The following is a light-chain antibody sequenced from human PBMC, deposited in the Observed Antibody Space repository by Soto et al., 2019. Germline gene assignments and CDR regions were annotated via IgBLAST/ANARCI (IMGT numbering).Light chain of an antibody. CDR3: QQYHGYSRT. CDR2: DVS. V-gene: IGKV1-5*01. CDR1: QSISDS. Sequence: DIQMTQSPSTLSASVGDRVTITCRASQSISDSLAWYQQKPGKAPDLLISDVSSLARGVASRFSGSGSGTEFTLTISSMQPDDFATYYCQQYHGYSRTFGQGTKVEI. J-gene: IGKJ1*01.